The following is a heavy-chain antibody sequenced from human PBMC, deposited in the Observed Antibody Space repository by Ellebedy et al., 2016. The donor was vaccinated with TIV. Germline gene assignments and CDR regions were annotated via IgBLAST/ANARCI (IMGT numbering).Heavy chain of an antibody. CDR3: ARQEVDIVGVTSYYYYYGMDV. CDR2: IDPSDSYT. V-gene: IGHV5-10-1*01. CDR1: GYSFTSYW. D-gene: IGHD5-12*01. J-gene: IGHJ6*02. Sequence: GESLKISCKGSGYSFTSYWISWVRQMPGKGLEWMGRIDPSDSYTNYSPSFQGHVTISADKSISTAYLQWSSLKASDTAMYYCARQEVDIVGVTSYYYYYGMDVWGQGTTVTVSS.